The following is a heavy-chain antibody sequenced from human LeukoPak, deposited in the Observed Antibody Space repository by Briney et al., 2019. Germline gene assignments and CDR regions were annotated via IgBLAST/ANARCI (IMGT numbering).Heavy chain of an antibody. Sequence: GGSLRLSCAASGFIFSNFAMTWVRQAPGKGLKWVSIIGGVSESFYYADSVKGRFTVSRDNSKDTLYLQINNLRDEDTAVYYCARRWLGDPYGMDVWGQGTTVSVSS. CDR1: GFIFSNFA. CDR3: ARRWLGDPYGMDV. D-gene: IGHD3-10*01. CDR2: IGGVSESF. V-gene: IGHV3-23*01. J-gene: IGHJ6*02.